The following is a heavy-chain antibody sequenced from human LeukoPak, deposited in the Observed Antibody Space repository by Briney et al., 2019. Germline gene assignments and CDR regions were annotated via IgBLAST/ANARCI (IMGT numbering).Heavy chain of an antibody. J-gene: IGHJ6*03. D-gene: IGHD6-25*01. CDR1: GGSISSGDYY. Sequence: PSQTLSLTCIVSGGSISSGDYYWSWIRQPPGKGLEWIGYIYYSGNTYYNPSLKSRVTISVDTSKNQFSLKLSSVTAADTAVYYCARADRSAWYSYYFMDVWGKGTTVTVSS. CDR2: IYYSGNT. CDR3: ARADRSAWYSYYFMDV. V-gene: IGHV4-30-4*08.